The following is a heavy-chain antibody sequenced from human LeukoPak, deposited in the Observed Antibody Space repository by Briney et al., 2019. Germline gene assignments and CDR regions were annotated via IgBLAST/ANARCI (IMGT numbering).Heavy chain of an antibody. Sequence: GGSLRLSCAASGFTFSSYAMSWVRQTPGKGLEWVSGISGCGDNTYYADSEKGRFTISRDNTKNTLYVQVNSMGTEDTAAYYCAKGSYYDSSGSFYFDFWGQGTLVTVSS. J-gene: IGHJ4*02. D-gene: IGHD3-22*01. CDR1: GFTFSSYA. CDR2: ISGCGDNT. V-gene: IGHV3-23*01. CDR3: AKGSYYDSSGSFYFDF.